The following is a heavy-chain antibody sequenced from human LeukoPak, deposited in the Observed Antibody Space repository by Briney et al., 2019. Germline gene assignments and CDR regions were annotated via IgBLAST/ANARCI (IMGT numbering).Heavy chain of an antibody. CDR3: AVDSSGYYLIDY. CDR2: ISSSSSYI. J-gene: IGHJ4*02. D-gene: IGHD3-22*01. V-gene: IGHV3-21*01. CDR1: GFTFSTYR. Sequence: SGGSLRLSCAASGFTFSTYRMNWVRQAPGKGLEWVSSISSSSSYIYYADSVKGRFTISRDNAKNSLYLQMNSLRAEDTAVYYCAVDSSGYYLIDYWGQGTLVTVSS.